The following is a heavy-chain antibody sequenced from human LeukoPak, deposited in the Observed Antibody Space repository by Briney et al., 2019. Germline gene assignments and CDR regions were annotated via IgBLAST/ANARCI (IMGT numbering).Heavy chain of an antibody. J-gene: IGHJ5*02. V-gene: IGHV4-34*01. CDR2: INHSGST. CDR3: ARQARKMATIFSLSSGRFDP. Sequence: SSETLSLTCAVYGGSFSGYYWSWNRQPPGKGLEWIGEINHSGSTNYNPSLKSRVTISVDTSKNQFSLKLSSVTAADTAVYYCARQARKMATIFSLSSGRFDPWGQGTLVTVSS. D-gene: IGHD5-24*01. CDR1: GGSFSGYY.